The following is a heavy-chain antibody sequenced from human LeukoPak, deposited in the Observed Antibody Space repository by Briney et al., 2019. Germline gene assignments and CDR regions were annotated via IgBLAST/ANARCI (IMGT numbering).Heavy chain of an antibody. CDR1: GGSIRSYY. J-gene: IGHJ6*03. D-gene: IGHD3-10*01. CDR3: AGGYYYASGSYSYMDV. V-gene: IGHV4-4*07. CDR2: MHTSGST. Sequence: SETLSLTCTVSGGSIRSYYWSWIRQPAGKGLEWIGRMHTSGSTNYNPSLKSRVTMSVDTSKNQFSLKLSSVTAADTAVYYCAGGYYYASGSYSYMDVWGKGTTVTVSS.